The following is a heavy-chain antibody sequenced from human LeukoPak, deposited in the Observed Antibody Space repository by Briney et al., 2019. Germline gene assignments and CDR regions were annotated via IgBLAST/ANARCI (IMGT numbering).Heavy chain of an antibody. Sequence: GGSLRLSCAASGFTLSSYEMNWVRQAPGKGLEWVLYISSSGSTIYYADYVKGRFTISRDSAKNSLYLQMNSLRVEDTAVYHCARISVSYYYGMDVWGQGTTVTVSS. V-gene: IGHV3-48*03. CDR3: ARISVSYYYGMDV. CDR2: ISSSGSTI. J-gene: IGHJ6*02. CDR1: GFTLSSYE.